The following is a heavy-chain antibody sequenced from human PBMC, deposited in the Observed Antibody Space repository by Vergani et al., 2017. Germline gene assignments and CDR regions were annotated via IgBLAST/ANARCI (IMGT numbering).Heavy chain of an antibody. CDR3: VRARCSGPCFMSNWFDS. V-gene: IGHV3-74*01. Sequence: EVQLVESGGGLIHPGGSLRLSCECSGFSFSGYWMHWVRQSPEKGLVWVSRIKSDGSITTYADSVKGRFTISRDNAKNTLYLEMNSLRGDDTAIYYCVRARCSGPCFMSNWFDSWGQGTLVTVSS. D-gene: IGHD5-12*01. CDR1: GFSFSGYW. J-gene: IGHJ5*01. CDR2: IKSDGSIT.